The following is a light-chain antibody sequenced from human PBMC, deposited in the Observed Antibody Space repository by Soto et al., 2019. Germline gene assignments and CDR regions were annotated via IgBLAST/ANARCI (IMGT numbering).Light chain of an antibody. CDR1: QNINNY. Sequence: DIQMTQSPSSLSASVGDRVTITCQASQNINNYLNWYQQKPGRAPKLLIYDASNLEAGVPSRFSGSGSGTDFTLTISSLQPEDFATYYCQQANSFPRTFGQGIRLEI. CDR2: DAS. CDR3: QQANSFPRT. V-gene: IGKV1-33*01. J-gene: IGKJ5*01.